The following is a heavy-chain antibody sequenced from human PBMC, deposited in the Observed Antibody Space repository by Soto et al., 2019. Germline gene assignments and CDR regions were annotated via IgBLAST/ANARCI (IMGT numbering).Heavy chain of an antibody. V-gene: IGHV4-39*01. J-gene: IGHJ4*02. CDR2: IYYSGST. CDR1: GGSISSSSYY. CDR3: ARLLVGANPDY. D-gene: IGHD1-26*01. Sequence: QLQLQESGPGLVKPSETLSLTCTVSGGSISSSSYYWGWIRQPPGKGLEWIGSIYYSGSTYYNPSLKSRVTISVDTSKNQFSLKLSSVTAADTAVYYCARLLVGANPDYWGQGTLVTVSS.